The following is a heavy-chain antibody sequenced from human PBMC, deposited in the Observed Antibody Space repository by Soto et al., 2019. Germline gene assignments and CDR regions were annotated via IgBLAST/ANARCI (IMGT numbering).Heavy chain of an antibody. Sequence: SETLSLTCAVSGGSISSYYWSWIRQPPGKGLEWIAYIYYTGSTNYNPSLKSRVTLSADTSKNQFSLKLISVTAADTAMYYCARVDSSGSYFDYWGQGTPVTVSS. J-gene: IGHJ4*02. D-gene: IGHD3-22*01. CDR2: IYYTGST. V-gene: IGHV4-59*01. CDR3: ARVDSSGSYFDY. CDR1: GGSISSYY.